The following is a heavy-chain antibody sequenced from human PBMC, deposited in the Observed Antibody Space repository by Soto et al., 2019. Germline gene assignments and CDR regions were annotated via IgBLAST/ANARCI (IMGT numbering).Heavy chain of an antibody. J-gene: IGHJ4*02. V-gene: IGHV3-21*01. CDR3: ARHTGYYDTLTGLGEY. Sequence: NPGGSLRLSCAVSGFTFSTYSMNWVRQAPGKGLEWASCISSSGNSILYADSVRGRFTISRDNAKNSLYLQMNSLRADDTAVYYCARHTGYYDTLTGLGEYWGQGTLVTVSS. CDR1: GFTFSTYS. D-gene: IGHD3-9*01. CDR2: ISSSGNSI.